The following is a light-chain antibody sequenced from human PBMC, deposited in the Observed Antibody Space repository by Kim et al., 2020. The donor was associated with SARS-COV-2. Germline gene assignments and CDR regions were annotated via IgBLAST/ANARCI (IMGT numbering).Light chain of an antibody. CDR2: AAS. V-gene: IGKV1-27*01. CDR3: QRHDHAPWT. Sequence: ASVGDRVTITCRASQGISNCLAWYQQKPGKVPKLLIYAASTLHSGVPSRFSGSGSGTDFTLTISSLQPEDVATYYCQRHDHAPWTFGQGTKVGIK. CDR1: QGISNC. J-gene: IGKJ1*01.